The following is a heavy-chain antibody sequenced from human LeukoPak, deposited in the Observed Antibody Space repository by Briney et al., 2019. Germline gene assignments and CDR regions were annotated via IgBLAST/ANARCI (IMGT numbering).Heavy chain of an antibody. CDR1: VLTFSRYV. Sequence: QPGGSERLSCAASVLTFSRYVMSWVRQAPGKGLEWVSGISGSGGSPYYADSVKGRFTISRDNSKNTLYLQMNSLRAEDTAVYYCAKVMRYDFWSGGRTFDYWGQGTLVTVSS. D-gene: IGHD3-3*01. V-gene: IGHV3-23*01. CDR2: ISGSGGSP. CDR3: AKVMRYDFWSGGRTFDY. J-gene: IGHJ4*02.